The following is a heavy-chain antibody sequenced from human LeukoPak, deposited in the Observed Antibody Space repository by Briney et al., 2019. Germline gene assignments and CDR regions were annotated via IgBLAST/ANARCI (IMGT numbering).Heavy chain of an antibody. J-gene: IGHJ4*02. V-gene: IGHV4-61*01. CDR1: GGSVNSGSYY. D-gene: IGHD3-22*01. CDR3: ARDITMIMY. CDR2: IYYSGST. Sequence: SETLSLTCSVSGGSVNSGSYYWSWIRQPPGKGLEWIGYIYYSGSTNYNPSLKSRVTISVDTSKNQFSLKLSSVTAADTAVYYCARDITMIMYWGQGTLVTVSS.